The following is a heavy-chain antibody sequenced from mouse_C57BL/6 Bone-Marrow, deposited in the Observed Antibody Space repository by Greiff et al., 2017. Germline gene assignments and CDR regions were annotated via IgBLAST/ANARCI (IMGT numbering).Heavy chain of an antibody. J-gene: IGHJ2*01. CDR3: ARSRLLRYYFDY. V-gene: IGHV1-55*01. CDR2: IYPGSGST. CDR1: GYTFTSYW. Sequence: QVQLQQSAAELVKPGASVKMSCKASGYTFTSYWITWVKQRPGQGLEWIGDIYPGSGSTNYNEKFKSKATLTVDTSSSTAYMQLSSLTSEDSAVYYCARSRLLRYYFDYWGQGTTLTVSS. D-gene: IGHD1-1*01.